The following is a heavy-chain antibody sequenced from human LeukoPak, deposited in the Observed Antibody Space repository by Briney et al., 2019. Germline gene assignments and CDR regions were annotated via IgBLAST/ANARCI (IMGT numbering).Heavy chain of an antibody. CDR3: AKDLTTGTLSFDY. CDR2: MYSGGTA. Sequence: GGSLRLSCAASGFVVNSKYMSWIRQAPGKELEWVSVMYSGGTAFYSDSVKGRFTISRDNSKNTLYLQMNSLRAEDAAVYYCAKDLTTGTLSFDYWGQGTLVTVSS. CDR1: GFVVNSKY. J-gene: IGHJ4*02. V-gene: IGHV3-53*01. D-gene: IGHD1-1*01.